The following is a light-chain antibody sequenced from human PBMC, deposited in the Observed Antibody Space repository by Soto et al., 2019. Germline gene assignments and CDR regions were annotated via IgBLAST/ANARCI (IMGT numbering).Light chain of an antibody. CDR3: QEYNNWAQG. CDR1: QSVSSN. Sequence: EIVMTQSPATLSVSPGERATLSCRASQSVSSNLAWYQQKPGQAPRLLIYGASTRATGIPARFSGRRSGTEFTLTISSLQDEDFAVYYCQEYNNWAQGFGQGNKVEIK. V-gene: IGKV3-15*01. CDR2: GAS. J-gene: IGKJ1*01.